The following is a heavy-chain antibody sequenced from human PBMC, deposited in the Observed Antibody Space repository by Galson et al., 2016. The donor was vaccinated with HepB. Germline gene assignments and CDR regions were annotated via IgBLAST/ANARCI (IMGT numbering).Heavy chain of an antibody. J-gene: IGHJ4*02. CDR3: ARENYDLWSGYYFGGFAY. CDR2: IYSGGDT. V-gene: IGHV3-53*01. Sequence: SLRLSCAASGLSVSKNYMSWVRQAPGKGLEWVSVIYSGGDTYYADSVKGRFTISRDNSKDTVYLQMNSLRAEDTAVYYCARENYDLWSGYYFGGFAYWGQGSLVTVSS. CDR1: GLSVSKNY. D-gene: IGHD3-3*01.